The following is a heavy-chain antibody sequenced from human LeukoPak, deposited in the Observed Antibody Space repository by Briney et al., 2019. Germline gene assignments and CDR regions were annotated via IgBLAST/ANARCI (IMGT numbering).Heavy chain of an antibody. J-gene: IGHJ3*02. Sequence: GGSLRLSCAASGFTFSSYAMSWVRQAPGEGLEWVSSISSSSSYIYYADSVKGRFTISRDNAKNSLYLQMNSLRAEDTAVYYCAREHDFWSGYCCDDAFDIWGQGTMVTVSS. D-gene: IGHD3-3*01. CDR2: ISSSSSYI. CDR1: GFTFSSYA. CDR3: AREHDFWSGYCCDDAFDI. V-gene: IGHV3-21*01.